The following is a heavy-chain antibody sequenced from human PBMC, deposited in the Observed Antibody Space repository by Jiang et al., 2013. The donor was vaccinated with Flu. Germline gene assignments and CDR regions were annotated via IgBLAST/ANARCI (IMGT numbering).Heavy chain of an antibody. CDR3: ARLTDGSGNSKWFDP. D-gene: IGHD3-10*01. CDR1: GYSFNTHW. Sequence: GAEVKKPGESLSISCQGSGYSFNTHWIAWVRQVPGKGLEWLGIIYAGDSDSRYSPSFRGQVTMSVDKSTTTAYLHWSSLKASDTAMYYCARLTDGSGNSKWFDPWGQGTLVTVSS. CDR2: IYAGDSDS. J-gene: IGHJ5*02. V-gene: IGHV5-51*01.